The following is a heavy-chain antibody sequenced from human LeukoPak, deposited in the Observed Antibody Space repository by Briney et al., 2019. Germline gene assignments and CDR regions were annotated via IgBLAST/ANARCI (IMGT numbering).Heavy chain of an antibody. CDR3: ARGQDDRSGTFDY. J-gene: IGHJ4*02. V-gene: IGHV4-61*01. CDR1: GDSASSGNYY. Sequence: PSETLSLTCTVSGDSASSGNYYLSWIRQPPGKGLDWITYMSPSGTTKYNPSLKSRVTTSVDTSRTQFSLRLSSVTAADTAVYYCARGQDDRSGTFDYWGQGILVTVSS. CDR2: MSPSGTT. D-gene: IGHD3-22*01.